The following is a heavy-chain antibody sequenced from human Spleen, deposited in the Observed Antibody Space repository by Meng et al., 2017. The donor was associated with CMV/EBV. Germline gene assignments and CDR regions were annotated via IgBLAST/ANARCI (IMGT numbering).Heavy chain of an antibody. J-gene: IGHJ4*02. CDR1: GYSFTTYW. Sequence: GGSLRLSCKASGYSFTTYWIAWVRQMPGKGLEWMGIIYPGDSDTRYSPSFQGQVTISADKSISTAYLQWSSLKASDTAMYYCARQGGGYNPFDYWGQGTLVTVSS. D-gene: IGHD5-24*01. CDR3: ARQGGGYNPFDY. CDR2: IYPGDSDT. V-gene: IGHV5-51*01.